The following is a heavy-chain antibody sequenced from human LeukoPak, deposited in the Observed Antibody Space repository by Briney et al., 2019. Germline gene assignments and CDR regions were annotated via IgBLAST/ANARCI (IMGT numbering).Heavy chain of an antibody. Sequence: GGSLRLSCMGSRFAFNYYGMHWVRQTPGRGLEWVAVVSADGSERYYAEFVKGRFTISRDNSKNTLFLEMSSLRTEDTAVYYCAKGSGAYGHPTSPLFDFWGQGTLVTVSS. CDR1: RFAFNYYG. V-gene: IGHV3-30*18. CDR3: AKGSGAYGHPTSPLFDF. CDR2: VSADGSER. J-gene: IGHJ4*02. D-gene: IGHD3-3*01.